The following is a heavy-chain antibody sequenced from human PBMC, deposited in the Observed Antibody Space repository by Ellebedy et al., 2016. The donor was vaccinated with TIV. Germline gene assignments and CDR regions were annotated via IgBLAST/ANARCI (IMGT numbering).Heavy chain of an antibody. CDR2: INHSGST. V-gene: IGHV4-34*01. J-gene: IGHJ5*02. Sequence: SETLSLXXAVYGGSFSGYYWSWIRQPPGKGLEWIGEINHSGSTNYNPSLKSRVTISVDTSKNQFSLKLSSVTAADTAVYYCARNGVRVPAAMGGWFDPWGQGTLVTVSS. CDR3: ARNGVRVPAAMGGWFDP. D-gene: IGHD2-2*01. CDR1: GGSFSGYY.